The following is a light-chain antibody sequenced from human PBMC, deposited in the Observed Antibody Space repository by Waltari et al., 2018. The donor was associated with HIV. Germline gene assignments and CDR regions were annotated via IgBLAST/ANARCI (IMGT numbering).Light chain of an antibody. CDR1: SSNIGGNT. V-gene: IGLV1-44*01. CDR3: AAWDDSLNGVV. Sequence: QSVLTQPPSASGTPGQWVTISCSGSSSNIGGNTVNWFQQLPGTAPKLLIYTNNQRPSGVPDRFSGSKSGTSASLAISGLQSEDEADYYCAAWDDSLNGVVFGGGTKLTVL. CDR2: TNN. J-gene: IGLJ2*01.